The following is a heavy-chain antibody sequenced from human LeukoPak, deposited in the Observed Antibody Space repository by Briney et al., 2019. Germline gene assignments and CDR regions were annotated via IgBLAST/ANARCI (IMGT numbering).Heavy chain of an antibody. D-gene: IGHD2/OR15-2a*01. Sequence: GGSLRLSCAASGFTFSSYSMNWVRQAPGKGLEWVSSISSSSSYIYYADPVKGRFTISRDNAKNSLYLQMNSLRAEDTAVYYCARRGIVKGDIWGQGTMVTVSS. CDR1: GFTFSSYS. CDR2: ISSSSSYI. CDR3: ARRGIVKGDI. V-gene: IGHV3-21*01. J-gene: IGHJ3*02.